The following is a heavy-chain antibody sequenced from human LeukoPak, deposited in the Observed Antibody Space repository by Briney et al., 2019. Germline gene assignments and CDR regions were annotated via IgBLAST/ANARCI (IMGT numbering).Heavy chain of an antibody. D-gene: IGHD6-19*01. J-gene: IGHJ4*02. Sequence: GGSLRLSCAASGSTFSSYWMHWVRQAPGKGLVWVSRINTDESRATYADSVKGRFTISRDNSKNTLYLQMNSLRAEDTAVYYCAKERFTAVAGYFDYWGQGTLVTVSS. V-gene: IGHV3-74*03. CDR3: AKERFTAVAGYFDY. CDR2: INTDESRA. CDR1: GSTFSSYW.